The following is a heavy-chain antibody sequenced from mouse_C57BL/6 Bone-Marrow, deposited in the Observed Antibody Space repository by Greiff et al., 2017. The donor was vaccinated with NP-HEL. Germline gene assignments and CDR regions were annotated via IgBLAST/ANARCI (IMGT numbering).Heavy chain of an antibody. J-gene: IGHJ2*01. CDR1: GFSLTSYD. D-gene: IGHD1-1*01. Sequence: VQRVESGPGLVQPSQSLSITCTVSGFSLTSYDVHWVRQSPGKGLEWLGVIWRGGSTDYNAAFMSRLSITKDNSKSQVFFKMNSLQADDTAIYYCAKGSYYYGLDYWGQGTTLTVSS. CDR3: AKGSYYYGLDY. V-gene: IGHV2-5*01. CDR2: IWRGGST.